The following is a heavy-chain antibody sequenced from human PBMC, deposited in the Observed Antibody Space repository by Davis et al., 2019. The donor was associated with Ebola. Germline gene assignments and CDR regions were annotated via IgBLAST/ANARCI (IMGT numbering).Heavy chain of an antibody. CDR1: GFIVSSNY. D-gene: IGHD3-22*01. Sequence: GESLKISCAASGFIVSSNYMSWVRQAPGKGLEWVSVIYSGGTTNYADSVKGRFTISRHNSKNTLYLQINSLRAEETAVYYCARGYYDSTGNRYFDFWGRGTLVTVSS. CDR3: ARGYYDSTGNRYFDF. V-gene: IGHV3-53*04. CDR2: IYSGGTT. J-gene: IGHJ2*01.